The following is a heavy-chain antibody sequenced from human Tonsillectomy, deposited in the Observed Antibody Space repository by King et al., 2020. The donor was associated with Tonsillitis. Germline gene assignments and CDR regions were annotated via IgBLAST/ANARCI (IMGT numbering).Heavy chain of an antibody. V-gene: IGHV4-39*01. CDR3: ARGTFIAAAESFDY. D-gene: IGHD6-13*01. Sequence: QLQESGPGLVKPSETLSLTCTVSGGSISSSSYYWGWMRQPPGKGLGWIGCIYYSVSTYYNPSLKSRVTTSVATSKNPFSLRLPSVTAADTAVYYCARGTFIAAAESFDYWGQGTLVTVSS. CDR2: IYYSVST. J-gene: IGHJ4*02. CDR1: GGSISSSSYY.